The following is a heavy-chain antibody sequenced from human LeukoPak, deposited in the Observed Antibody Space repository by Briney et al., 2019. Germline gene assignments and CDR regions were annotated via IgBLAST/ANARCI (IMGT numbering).Heavy chain of an antibody. Sequence: GGSLRLSCAASGFTFSSYAMSWVRQAPGKGLGWVSAISGSGGSTYYADSVKGRFTISRDNSKNMLYLQMNSLRAEDTAVYYCAKNYRSAYNWFDPWGQGTLVTVSS. CDR3: AKNYRSAYNWFDP. J-gene: IGHJ5*02. CDR1: GFTFSSYA. CDR2: ISGSGGST. D-gene: IGHD1-7*01. V-gene: IGHV3-23*01.